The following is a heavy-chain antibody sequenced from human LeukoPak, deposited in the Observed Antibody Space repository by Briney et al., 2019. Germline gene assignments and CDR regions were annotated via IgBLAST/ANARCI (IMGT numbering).Heavy chain of an antibody. D-gene: IGHD3-10*01. J-gene: IGHJ4*02. CDR2: IYYSGST. Sequence: SETLSLTCTVSGGSMNPYYWSWVRQPPGKGLEWIAYIYYSGSTNYNPSLTSRVTISVDTSKNQFSLNLSSVTAADTAVYYCARDDTGVIRGIRFHYWGQGTLVTVSS. CDR1: GGSMNPYY. CDR3: ARDDTGVIRGIRFHY. V-gene: IGHV4-59*12.